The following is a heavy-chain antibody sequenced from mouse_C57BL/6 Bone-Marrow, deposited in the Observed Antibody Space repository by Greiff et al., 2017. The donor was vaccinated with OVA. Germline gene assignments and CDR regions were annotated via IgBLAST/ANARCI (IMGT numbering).Heavy chain of an antibody. CDR2: IDPSDSET. CDR3: ARWVKRGFDY. J-gene: IGHJ2*01. V-gene: IGHV1-52*01. Sequence: QVQLKQPGAELVRPGSSVKLSCKASGYTFTSYWMHWVKQRPIQGLEWIGNIDPSDSETHYNQKFKDKATLTVDKSSSTAYMQLSSLTSEDSAVYDCARWVKRGFDYWGQGTTLTVSS. CDR1: GYTFTSYW.